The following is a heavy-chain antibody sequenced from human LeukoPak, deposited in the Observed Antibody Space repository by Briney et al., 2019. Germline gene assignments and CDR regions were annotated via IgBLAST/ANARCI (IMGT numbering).Heavy chain of an antibody. Sequence: AAVTVSCMASGYTFTGYYMHWVRQAPGQGLEWMGRINPNSGGTNYAQKFQGRVTMTRDTSISTAYMELSRLRSDDTAVYYCARVATIDDYWGQGTLVTVSS. CDR2: INPNSGGT. CDR1: GYTFTGYY. CDR3: ARVATIDDY. J-gene: IGHJ4*02. D-gene: IGHD5-12*01. V-gene: IGHV1-2*06.